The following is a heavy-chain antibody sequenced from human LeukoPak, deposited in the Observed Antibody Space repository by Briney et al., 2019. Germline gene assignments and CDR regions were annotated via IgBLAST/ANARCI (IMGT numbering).Heavy chain of an antibody. V-gene: IGHV4-4*07. J-gene: IGHJ4*02. CDR1: GDSISSYY. CDR3: ARGPKVVAGTYPFDY. D-gene: IGHD6-19*01. CDR2: IYTSGST. Sequence: SETLSLTCTVSGDSISSYYWGWIRQPAGKGLEWIGRIYTSGSTNYNPSLKSRVAMSVDTSKNQFSLNLSSVTAADTAVYYCARGPKVVAGTYPFDYWGQGTLVTVSS.